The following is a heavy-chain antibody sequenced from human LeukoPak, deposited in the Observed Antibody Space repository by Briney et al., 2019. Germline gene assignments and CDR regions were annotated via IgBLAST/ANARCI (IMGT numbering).Heavy chain of an antibody. J-gene: IGHJ5*02. Sequence: HGGSLRLSCEVSGISLTTYVMLWVRQAPGKGLEWVAFIRSNGINTYYGDSVKGRVTISRDIYKSTLYLQMNSLTTDDTALYFCAKDRPLKGGFDPWGQGSLVIVSS. V-gene: IGHV3-30*02. CDR1: GISLTTYV. CDR2: IRSNGINT. CDR3: AKDRPLKGGFDP. D-gene: IGHD3-16*01.